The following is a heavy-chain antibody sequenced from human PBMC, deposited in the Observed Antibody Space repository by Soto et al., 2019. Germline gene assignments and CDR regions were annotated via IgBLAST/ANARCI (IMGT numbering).Heavy chain of an antibody. CDR1: GDSVSSNSAA. D-gene: IGHD2-2*01. J-gene: IGHJ3*02. Sequence: SQTLSLTCAISGDSVSSNSAAWNCISQSPSRGLEWLGRTYYRSKWYNDYAVSVKSRITINPDTSKNQFSLQLNSVTPEDTAVYYCARAIVVVPAAIKNAFDIWGQGTMVTVSS. CDR2: TYYRSKWYN. V-gene: IGHV6-1*01. CDR3: ARAIVVVPAAIKNAFDI.